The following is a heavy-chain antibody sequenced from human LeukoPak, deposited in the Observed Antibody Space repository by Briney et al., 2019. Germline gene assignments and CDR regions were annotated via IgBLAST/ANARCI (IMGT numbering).Heavy chain of an antibody. CDR2: INGDGSST. CDR3: ARELYYYYMGV. V-gene: IGHV3-74*01. CDR1: GFTFSSYW. Sequence: GGSLRLSCAASGFTFSSYWMHWVRQTPGKGPVWVSRINGDGSSTNYADSVKGRFTISRDNAQNTLYPQMNSLRAEDTAVYYCARELYYYYMGVWGKGTTVTVSS. J-gene: IGHJ6*03.